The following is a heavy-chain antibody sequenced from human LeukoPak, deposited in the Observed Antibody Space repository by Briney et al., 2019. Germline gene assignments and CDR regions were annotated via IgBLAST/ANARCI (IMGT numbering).Heavy chain of an antibody. J-gene: IGHJ4*02. CDR3: ARDLPEGYFDY. CDR1: GGSISNYY. CDR2: IYYSGST. V-gene: IGHV4-59*01. Sequence: SVTLSLTCTVSGGSISNYYWNWIRQPPEKRLEWIGYIYYSGSTDYNPSLKGRVTISVDTSKNHFSLKLSSVTAADTAVYYCARDLPEGYFDYWGQGTLVTVSS. D-gene: IGHD1-14*01.